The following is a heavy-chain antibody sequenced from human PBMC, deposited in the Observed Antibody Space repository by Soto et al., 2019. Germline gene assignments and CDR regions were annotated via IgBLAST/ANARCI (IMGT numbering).Heavy chain of an antibody. CDR2: ISYDGSNK. J-gene: IGHJ3*02. CDR3: ARDGAARAFDI. Sequence: GGSLRLSCAASGFTFSSYAMHWVRQAPGKGLEWVAVISYDGSNKYYADSVKGRFTISRDNSKNTLYLQMNSLRAEDTAGYYCARDGAARAFDIWGQGTMVTVSS. V-gene: IGHV3-30*04. CDR1: GFTFSSYA. D-gene: IGHD6-13*01.